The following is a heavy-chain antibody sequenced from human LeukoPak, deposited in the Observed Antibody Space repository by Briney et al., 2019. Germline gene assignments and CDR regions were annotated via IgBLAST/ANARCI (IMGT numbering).Heavy chain of an antibody. CDR2: INHSGST. V-gene: IGHV4-34*01. J-gene: IGHJ4*02. CDR3: ARDHGYNSPYYFDY. CDR1: GGSFSGYY. D-gene: IGHD5-24*01. Sequence: SETLSLTCAVYGGSFSGYYWTWIRQPPGKGLEWIGEINHSGSTNYNPSLKSRVTISVDTSKNQFSLKLSSVTAADTAVYYCARDHGYNSPYYFDYWGQGTLVTVPS.